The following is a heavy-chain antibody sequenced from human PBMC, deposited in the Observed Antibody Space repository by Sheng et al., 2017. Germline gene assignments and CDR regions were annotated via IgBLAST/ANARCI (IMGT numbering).Heavy chain of an antibody. CDR1: GFTFSSYA. CDR2: ISYDGSNK. V-gene: IGHV3-30*04. J-gene: IGHJ3*02. Sequence: QVQLVESGGGVVQPGRSLRLSCAASGFTFSSYAMHWVRQAPGKGLEWVAVISYDGSNKYYADSVKDRFTISRDNSKNTLYLQMNSLRAEDTAVYYCARDSEWEPRGAFDIWGQGTMVTVSS. CDR3: ARDSEWEPRGAFDI. D-gene: IGHD1-26*01.